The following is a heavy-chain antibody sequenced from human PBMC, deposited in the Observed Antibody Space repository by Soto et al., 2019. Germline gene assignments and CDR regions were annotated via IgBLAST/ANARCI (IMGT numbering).Heavy chain of an antibody. Sequence: SETLSLTCTVSGGSITNNNYYWAWVRQPPGKGLEWIGSIYYSGATYYNPSLKSRLTISVDTSKNQFSLNLSSVTASDTAVYYCASKFGELLADAFDIWGQGTVVTVSS. CDR2: IYYSGAT. CDR1: GGSITNNNYY. J-gene: IGHJ3*02. CDR3: ASKFGELLADAFDI. V-gene: IGHV4-39*01. D-gene: IGHD3-10*01.